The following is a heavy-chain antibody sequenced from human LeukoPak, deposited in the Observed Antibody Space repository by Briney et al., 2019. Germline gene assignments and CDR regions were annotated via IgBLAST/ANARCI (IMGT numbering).Heavy chain of an antibody. CDR1: VYTFTSYD. CDR3: ARGPPPEYNWNRRAYYYYYYMDV. J-gene: IGHJ6*03. V-gene: IGHV1-8*01. D-gene: IGHD1-20*01. CDR2: MNPNSGNT. Sequence: ASVKVSCKASVYTFTSYDINWVRQATGQGLEWMGWMNPNSGNTGYAQKFQGRVTITRNTSISTAYMELSSLRSEDTAVYYCARGPPPEYNWNRRAYYYYYYMDVWGKGTTVTVSS.